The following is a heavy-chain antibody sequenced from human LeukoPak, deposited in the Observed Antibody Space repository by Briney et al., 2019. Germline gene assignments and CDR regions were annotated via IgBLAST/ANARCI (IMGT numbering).Heavy chain of an antibody. CDR2: MNPNSGNT. V-gene: IGHV1-8*01. CDR1: GYTFTSYD. CDR3: ARVLNGYRRNWFDP. D-gene: IGHD2-2*02. J-gene: IGHJ5*02. Sequence: GAPVKVSCKASGYTFTSYDINWVRQATGQGLEWMGWMNPNSGNTGYAQKFQGRVTMTRSTSISTAYMELSSLRFEDTAVYYCARVLNGYRRNWFDPWGQGTLVTVSS.